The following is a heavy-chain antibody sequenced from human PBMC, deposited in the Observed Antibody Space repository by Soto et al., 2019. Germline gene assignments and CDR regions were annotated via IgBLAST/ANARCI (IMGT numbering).Heavy chain of an antibody. CDR3: AREEGLLNWFDP. V-gene: IGHV3-48*01. CDR1: GFTFSSYS. CDR2: ISSSSSTI. D-gene: IGHD1-26*01. Sequence: EVQLVESGGGLVQPGGSLRLSCAASGFTFSSYSMNWVRQAPGKGLEWVSYISSSSSTIYYADSVKGRFTISRDNAKNARYLQITRLRAEDTAVYYCAREEGLLNWFDPWGQGTLVTVSS. J-gene: IGHJ5*02.